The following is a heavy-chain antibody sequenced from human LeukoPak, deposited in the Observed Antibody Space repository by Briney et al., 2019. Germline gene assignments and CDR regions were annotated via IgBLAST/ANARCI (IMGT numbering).Heavy chain of an antibody. V-gene: IGHV4-59*12. CDR2: IYYSGST. D-gene: IGHD3-3*01. J-gene: IGHJ5*02. Sequence: SEALSLTCTVSGGSISSYYWSWIRQPPGKGLEWIGYIYYSGSTNYNPSLKSRVTISVDTSKNQFSLKLSSVTAADTAVYYCARAAVNYDFWSGYGNWFDPWGQGTLVTVSS. CDR1: GGSISSYY. CDR3: ARAAVNYDFWSGYGNWFDP.